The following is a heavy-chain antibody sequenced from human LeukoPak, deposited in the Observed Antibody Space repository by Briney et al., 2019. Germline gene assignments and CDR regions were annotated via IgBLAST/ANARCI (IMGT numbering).Heavy chain of an antibody. J-gene: IGHJ3*02. CDR1: GGSFSGYF. D-gene: IGHD1-26*01. Sequence: SETLSLTCDVYGGSFSGYFWSWVRQPPEKGLEWIGEINHSGSTDYNPSLKNRVTISLDTSKNQFSLKLSSVTAADTAVYYCAREGAHSGDAFDIWGQGTMVTVSS. CDR2: INHSGST. CDR3: AREGAHSGDAFDI. V-gene: IGHV4-34*01.